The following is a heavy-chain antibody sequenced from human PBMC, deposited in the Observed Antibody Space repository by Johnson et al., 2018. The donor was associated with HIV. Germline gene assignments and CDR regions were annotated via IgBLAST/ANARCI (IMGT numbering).Heavy chain of an antibody. V-gene: IGHV3-23*04. CDR2: IIGGSGGAT. J-gene: IGHJ3*02. CDR1: GFTFSTNV. Sequence: VQLVESGGGLAQPGGSLRLSCSASGFTFSTNVMSWVRQAPGKGLEWVASIIGGSGGATYNADSVKGRFIISRDNSQNTLYLQMNSLRAEDTAVYYCARDRDRLNWNYGALDIWGQGTMVTVSS. CDR3: ARDRDRLNWNYGALDI. D-gene: IGHD1-7*01.